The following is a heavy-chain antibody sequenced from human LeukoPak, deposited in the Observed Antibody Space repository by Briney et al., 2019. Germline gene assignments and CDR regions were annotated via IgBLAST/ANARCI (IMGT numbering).Heavy chain of an antibody. CDR3: ARGNYYDPTTYYRAFDI. Sequence: SETLSLTCTVSSGSLSSYYWSWIRQPPGKGLEWIGYIYYSGSTNYNPSLKSRVSMSVGTSKIQFSLKLSSVTAADTAVYYCARGNYYDPTTYYRAFDIWGQGTMVTVSS. J-gene: IGHJ3*02. V-gene: IGHV4-59*01. CDR1: SGSLSSYY. CDR2: IYYSGST. D-gene: IGHD3-22*01.